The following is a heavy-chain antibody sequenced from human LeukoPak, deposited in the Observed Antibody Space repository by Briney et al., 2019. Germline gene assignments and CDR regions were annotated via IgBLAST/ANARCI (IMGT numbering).Heavy chain of an antibody. Sequence: PSETLSLTCAVYGCSFSGYYWSWIRQPPGKGLEWIGEIKHSGSTNYNPSLKNGVTISVDTTKNHFSLKLSSVTAADTAVYYCSGLGGYFDWLSTDYWGQGTLVTVSS. CDR2: IKHSGST. V-gene: IGHV4-34*01. CDR1: GCSFSGYY. D-gene: IGHD3-9*01. CDR3: SGLGGYFDWLSTDY. J-gene: IGHJ4*02.